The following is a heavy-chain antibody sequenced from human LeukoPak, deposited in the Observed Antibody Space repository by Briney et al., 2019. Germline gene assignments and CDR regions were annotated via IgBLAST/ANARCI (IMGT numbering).Heavy chain of an antibody. V-gene: IGHV1-18*01. D-gene: IGHD2-15*01. J-gene: IGHJ4*02. Sequence: GASVKVSCKASGYTFTSYGISWVRQAPGQGLEWMGGISAYNGNTNYAQKLQGRVTMTTDTSTSTAYMELRSLRSDDTAVYYCARHGFCSGGSCYQYYFDYWGQGTLVTVSS. CDR1: GYTFTSYG. CDR2: ISAYNGNT. CDR3: ARHGFCSGGSCYQYYFDY.